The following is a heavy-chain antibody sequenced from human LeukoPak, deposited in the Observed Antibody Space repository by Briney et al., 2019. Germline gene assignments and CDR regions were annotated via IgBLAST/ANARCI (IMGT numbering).Heavy chain of an antibody. Sequence: GGSLRLSCAASGFTFSSYAMHWVRQAPGKGLEYVSAISSNGGSTYYANSVKGRFTIPRDNSKNTLYLQMNSLRAEDTAVYYCAKDYGSAVTIPLGVVVVPVAGDYWGQGTLVTVSS. CDR1: GFTFSSYA. J-gene: IGHJ4*02. V-gene: IGHV3-64*01. CDR3: AKDYGSAVTIPLGVVVVPVAGDY. D-gene: IGHD2-2*01. CDR2: ISSNGGST.